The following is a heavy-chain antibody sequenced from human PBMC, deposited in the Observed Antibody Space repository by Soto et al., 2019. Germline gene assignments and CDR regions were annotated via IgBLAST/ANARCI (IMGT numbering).Heavy chain of an antibody. J-gene: IGHJ4*02. Sequence: QVQLQESGPGLVEPSQTLSLTCAVSGGSVSSGGYFWSWIRQPPGKVLEWIGHIYNSGSTYSNPSLRGRVTMSVDTSKNQFSLKLTSGTAADTAVYYWARGPDVDKVDYWGQGTLVTVSS. CDR1: GGSVSSGGYF. CDR3: ARGPDVDKVDY. D-gene: IGHD2-21*01. CDR2: IYNSGST. V-gene: IGHV4-30-4*01.